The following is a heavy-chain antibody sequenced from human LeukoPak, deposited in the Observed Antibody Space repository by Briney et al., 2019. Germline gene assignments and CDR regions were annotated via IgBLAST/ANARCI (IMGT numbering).Heavy chain of an antibody. V-gene: IGHV1-18*01. Sequence: GASVKVSCKASGYTFTSYGISWLRQAPGQGLEWMGWISAYNGNTNYAQKLQGRVTMTTDTSTSTAYMELRSLRSDDTAVYYCARAKLLLRPHAADYWGQGTLVTVSS. CDR1: GYTFTSYG. J-gene: IGHJ4*02. CDR2: ISAYNGNT. D-gene: IGHD3-16*01. CDR3: ARAKLLLRPHAADY.